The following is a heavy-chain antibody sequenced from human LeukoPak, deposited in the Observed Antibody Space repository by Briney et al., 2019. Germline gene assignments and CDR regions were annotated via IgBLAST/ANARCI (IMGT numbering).Heavy chain of an antibody. V-gene: IGHV3-23*01. Sequence: GGSLRLSCAASGFTFSSYAMGWVRQAPGKGLEWVSAISGSGGSTYYADSVKGQFTISRDNSKNTLYLQMNSLRAEDTAVYYCAKVLPIYVSLRFVYFDYWGQGTLVTVSS. J-gene: IGHJ4*02. CDR2: ISGSGGST. D-gene: IGHD2/OR15-2a*01. CDR1: GFTFSSYA. CDR3: AKVLPIYVSLRFVYFDY.